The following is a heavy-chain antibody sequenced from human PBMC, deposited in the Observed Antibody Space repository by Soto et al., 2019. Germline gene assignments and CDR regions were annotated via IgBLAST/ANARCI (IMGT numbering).Heavy chain of an antibody. Sequence: PSETLSLTCAVYGGSFSGYYCSWIRQPPGKGLEWIGEINHSGSTNYNPSLKSRVTISVDTSKNQFSLKLSSVTAADTAVYYCARVGTTVTTLFDYWGQGTLVTVS. V-gene: IGHV4-34*01. J-gene: IGHJ4*02. CDR1: GGSFSGYY. D-gene: IGHD4-17*01. CDR3: ARVGTTVTTLFDY. CDR2: INHSGST.